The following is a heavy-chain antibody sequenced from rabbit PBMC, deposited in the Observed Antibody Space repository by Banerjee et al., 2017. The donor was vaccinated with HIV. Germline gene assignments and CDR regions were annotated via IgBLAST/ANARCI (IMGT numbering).Heavy chain of an antibody. Sequence: QEQLKETGGGLVQPGESLTLSCKVSGFSLSSNDMSWVRQAPGKGLEWIGTIYAGSSGSAYYASWVNGRFTISKTSSTTVTLQMTSLTAADTATYFCARDRDWTLDLWGPGTLVTVS. CDR2: IYAGSSGSA. J-gene: IGHJ4*01. CDR3: ARDRDWTLDL. CDR1: GFSLSSNDM. D-gene: IGHD4-2*01. V-gene: IGHV1S45*01.